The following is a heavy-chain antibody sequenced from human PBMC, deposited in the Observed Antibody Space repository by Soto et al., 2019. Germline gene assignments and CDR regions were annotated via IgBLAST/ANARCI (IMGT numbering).Heavy chain of an antibody. CDR3: ARDRVVVGPAAIYYYYGMDV. J-gene: IGHJ6*02. D-gene: IGHD2-2*02. CDR1: GGAISSGGYY. Sequence: SETLSLTCTVSGGAISSGGYYWSWIRQHPGQGLEWIGYIYYSGSTYYNPSLKSRVTISVDTSKNQFSLKLSSVTAADTAVYYCARDRVVVGPAAIYYYYGMDVWGQGTTVTVSS. CDR2: IYYSGST. V-gene: IGHV4-31*03.